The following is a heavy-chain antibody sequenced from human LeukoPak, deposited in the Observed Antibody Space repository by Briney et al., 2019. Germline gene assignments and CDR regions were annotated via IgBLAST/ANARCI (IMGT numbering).Heavy chain of an antibody. D-gene: IGHD5-18*01. CDR3: AKDRGYSYGFDY. CDR2: IYYSGST. V-gene: IGHV4-38-2*02. J-gene: IGHJ4*02. CDR1: GYSISSGYY. Sequence: PSETLSLTCTVSGYSISSGYYWGWIRQPPGKGLEWIGSIYYSGSTYYNPSLKSRVTISVDTSKNQFSLKLSSVTAADTAVYYCAKDRGYSYGFDYWGQGTLVTVSS.